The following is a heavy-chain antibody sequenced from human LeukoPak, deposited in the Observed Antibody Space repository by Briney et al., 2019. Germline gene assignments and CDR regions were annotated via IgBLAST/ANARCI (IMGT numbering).Heavy chain of an antibody. CDR2: ISNSGNT. CDR3: ARGRYSSGWYSRVFDY. CDR1: GASISSSTYY. D-gene: IGHD6-19*01. Sequence: SETLSLTCTVSGASISSSTYYWGWIRQPPGKGLEWIGSISNSGNTYYNSSLKSRVTISFNTSANQFSLKLSSVTAADTAVYFCARGRYSSGWYSRVFDYWGQGTLVTVSS. V-gene: IGHV4-39*07. J-gene: IGHJ4*02.